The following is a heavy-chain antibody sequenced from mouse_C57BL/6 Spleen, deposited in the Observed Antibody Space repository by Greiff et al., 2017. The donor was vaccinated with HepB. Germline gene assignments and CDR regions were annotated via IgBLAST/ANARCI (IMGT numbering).Heavy chain of an antibody. CDR1: GYTFTSYW. V-gene: IGHV1-64*01. CDR3: ARRDGYYHYWYFDV. J-gene: IGHJ1*03. Sequence: QLQQPGAELVKPGASVKLSCQASGYTFTSYWMHWVKQRPGQGLEWIGMIHPNSGSTNYNEKFKSKATLTVDKSSSTAYMQLSSLTSEDSAVYYCARRDGYYHYWYFDVWGTGTTVTVSS. D-gene: IGHD2-3*01. CDR2: IHPNSGST.